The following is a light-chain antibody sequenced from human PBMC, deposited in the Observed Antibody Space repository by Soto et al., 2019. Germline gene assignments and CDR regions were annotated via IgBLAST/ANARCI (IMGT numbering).Light chain of an antibody. CDR2: GVS. CDR1: SSDVGGYNY. J-gene: IGLJ2*01. CDR3: SSYRTINTVI. V-gene: IGLV2-14*01. Sequence: QSALTQPASVSGSPGQSITISCIGTSSDVGGYNYVSWYQQHTGKAPKLMIYGVSNRVSGVADRFSASKSGNTASLTISGLDAGDEADYYCSSYRTINTVIVGGGTKLTLL.